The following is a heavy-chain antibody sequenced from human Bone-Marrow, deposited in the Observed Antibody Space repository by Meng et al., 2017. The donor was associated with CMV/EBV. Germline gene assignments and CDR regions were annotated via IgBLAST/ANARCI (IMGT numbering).Heavy chain of an antibody. V-gene: IGHV3-23*01. J-gene: IGHJ4*02. CDR1: GFTFSGYG. Sequence: GESLKISCAASGFTFSGYGMHWVRQAPGKGLEWVSTSSGSGGSTHYADSVKGRFTISRDNSKNTLYLQMNNLRAEDTAVYYCARSHGWTFDYWGQGTLVTVSS. CDR2: SSGSGGST. D-gene: IGHD6-19*01. CDR3: ARSHGWTFDY.